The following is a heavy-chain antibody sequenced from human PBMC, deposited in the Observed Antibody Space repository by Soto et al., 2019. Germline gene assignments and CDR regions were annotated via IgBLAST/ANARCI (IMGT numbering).Heavy chain of an antibody. CDR2: ISDSGGTS. V-gene: IGHV3-23*04. CDR1: GFIFSNYV. Sequence: EVQLVESGGGLGQPGGSLRLSCAASGFIFSNYVMSWVRQAPGKGLEWVSSISDSGGTSYYADSVKCRFTISRDNSKNTLYLQMNSLRAEDTAIYYCAKRPRALLTFDYWGQGTLVTVSS. J-gene: IGHJ4*02. CDR3: AKRPRALLTFDY. D-gene: IGHD1-26*01.